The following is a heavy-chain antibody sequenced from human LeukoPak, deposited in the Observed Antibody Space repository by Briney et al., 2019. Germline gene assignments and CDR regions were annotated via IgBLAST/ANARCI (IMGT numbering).Heavy chain of an antibody. D-gene: IGHD4-17*01. Sequence: PSETLSLTCTVSGGSISSYYWSWIWQPAGKGLEWIGRIYTSGSTNYNPSLKSRVTISVDKSKNQFSLKLSSVTAADTAVHYCARSRNDYDFDYWGQGTLVTVSS. CDR3: ARSRNDYDFDY. CDR2: IYTSGST. J-gene: IGHJ4*02. V-gene: IGHV4-4*07. CDR1: GGSISSYY.